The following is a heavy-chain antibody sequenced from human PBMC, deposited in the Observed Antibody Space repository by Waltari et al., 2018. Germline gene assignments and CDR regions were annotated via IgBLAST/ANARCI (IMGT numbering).Heavy chain of an antibody. CDR1: GFTFSSYS. V-gene: IGHV3-21*01. J-gene: IGHJ4*02. Sequence: EVQLVESGGGLVKPGGSLRLSCAASGFTFSSYSMNWVRQAPGKGLEWVSSISSSSSYIYYATTVKGRFTISRDNAKNSLYLQMNSLRAEDTAVYYCARARGGIAAAGTAFDYWGQGTLVTVSS. D-gene: IGHD6-13*01. CDR3: ARARGGIAAAGTAFDY. CDR2: ISSSSSYI.